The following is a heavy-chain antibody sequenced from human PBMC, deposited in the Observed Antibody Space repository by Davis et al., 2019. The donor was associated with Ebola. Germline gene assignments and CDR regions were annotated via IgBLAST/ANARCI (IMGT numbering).Heavy chain of an antibody. CDR3: ARVDLDDSSGYADTYFDY. J-gene: IGHJ4*02. CDR1: GFTFSSYS. V-gene: IGHV3-21*01. D-gene: IGHD3-22*01. CDR2: ISSSSSYI. Sequence: GESLKISCAASGFTFSSYSMNWVRQAPGKGLEWVSSISSSSSYIYYADSVKGRFTISRDNAKNSLYLQMNSLRAEDTAVYYCARVDLDDSSGYADTYFDYWGQGTLVTVSS.